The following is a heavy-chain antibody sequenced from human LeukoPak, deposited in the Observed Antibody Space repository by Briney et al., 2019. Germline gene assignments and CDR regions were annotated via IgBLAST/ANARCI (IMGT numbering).Heavy chain of an antibody. J-gene: IGHJ3*02. D-gene: IGHD3-22*01. Sequence: ASVTVSCKASGGSFTFTSHAISWVRQAPGQGLEWMGGLIPIYGSASYAQKFQGRVTITSDESTRTVSMELSSLRPEDSAVYYCAGFFYDNSGDAFDIWGQGTMVTVSS. CDR2: LIPIYGSA. V-gene: IGHV1-69*13. CDR3: AGFFYDNSGDAFDI. CDR1: GGSFTFTSHA.